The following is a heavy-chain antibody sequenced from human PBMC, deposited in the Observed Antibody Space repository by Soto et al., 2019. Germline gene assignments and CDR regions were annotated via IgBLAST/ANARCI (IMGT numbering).Heavy chain of an antibody. V-gene: IGHV3-23*01. Sequence: EVKLLESGGGLGQPGGSLRLSCAASGFTFSRYAMSWVRQAPGKGLEWVSVISGSGGSTYYADSVKGRFTISRDNSKNTLYLQMNSLRAEDTAVYYCAKDLRGPYTAMPYFDYWGQGTLVTVSS. D-gene: IGHD5-18*01. CDR1: GFTFSRYA. J-gene: IGHJ4*02. CDR2: ISGSGGST. CDR3: AKDLRGPYTAMPYFDY.